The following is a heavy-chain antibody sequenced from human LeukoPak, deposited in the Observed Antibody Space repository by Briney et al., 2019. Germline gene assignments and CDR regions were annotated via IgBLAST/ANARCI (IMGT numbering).Heavy chain of an antibody. CDR1: GFTFSSYE. CDR2: IKQDGSEK. J-gene: IGHJ3*02. D-gene: IGHD1-14*01. CDR3: AAPRNWYPATDDAFDI. V-gene: IGHV3-7*01. Sequence: GGSLRLSCAASGFTFSSYEMNWVRQAPGKGLEWVANIKQDGSEKYYVDSVKGRFTISRDNAKNSLYLQMNSLRAEDTAVYYCAAPRNWYPATDDAFDIWGQGTMVTVSS.